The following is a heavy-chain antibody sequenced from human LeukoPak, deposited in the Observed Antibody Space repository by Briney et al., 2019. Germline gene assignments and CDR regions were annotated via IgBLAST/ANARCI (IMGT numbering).Heavy chain of an antibody. V-gene: IGHV1-24*01. CDR2: FDPEDGET. CDR1: GYTLTELS. Sequence: ASVKVSCKVSGYTLTELSMHWARQAPGKGLEWMGGFDPEDGETIYAQKFQGRVTMTRDTSISTAYMELSRLRSDDTAVYYCASGYCSSTSCQRPFDIWGQGTMVTVSS. J-gene: IGHJ3*02. CDR3: ASGYCSSTSCQRPFDI. D-gene: IGHD2-2*01.